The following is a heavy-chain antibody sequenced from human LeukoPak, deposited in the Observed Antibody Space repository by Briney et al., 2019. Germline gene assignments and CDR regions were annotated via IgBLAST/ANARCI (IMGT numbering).Heavy chain of an antibody. D-gene: IGHD3-10*01. V-gene: IGHV4-4*02. CDR2: IYHSGST. CDR3: ARRGASSNDITMVRGDAFDI. Sequence: SETLSLTCAVSGGSISSSNWWSWVRQPPGKGLEWIGEIYHSGSTNYNPSLKSRVTISVDKSISTAYLQWSSLKASDTAMYYCARRGASSNDITMVRGDAFDIWGQGTMVTVSS. CDR1: GGSISSSNW. J-gene: IGHJ3*02.